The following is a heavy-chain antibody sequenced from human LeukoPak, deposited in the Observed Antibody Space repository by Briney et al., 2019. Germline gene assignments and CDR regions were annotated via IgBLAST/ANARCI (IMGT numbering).Heavy chain of an antibody. CDR2: IYYTGNT. J-gene: IGHJ4*02. Sequence: PSETLSLTCSVSGDSITGYYWGWIRQPPGKGLEWIGNIYYTGNTYYNSSLKSRVTISLDTSKNQFSLKLSSVTAADTAVYYCARAGVGLVGATAFDYWGQGTLVTVSS. CDR3: ARAGVGLVGATAFDY. CDR1: GDSITGYY. D-gene: IGHD1-26*01. V-gene: IGHV4-38-2*02.